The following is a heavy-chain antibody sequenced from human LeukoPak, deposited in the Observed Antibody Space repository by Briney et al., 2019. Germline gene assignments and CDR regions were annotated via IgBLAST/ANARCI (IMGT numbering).Heavy chain of an antibody. CDR2: VNHSGST. Sequence: SETLSLTCAVYGGSFSGYYWSWIRQPPGKGLEWIGDVNHSGSTNYNPSLKSRVTISVDTSKNQFSLKLSSVTAADTAVYYCARQGPERQHWGQGTLVTVSS. V-gene: IGHV4-34*01. CDR1: GGSFSGYY. J-gene: IGHJ1*01. CDR3: ARQGPERQH.